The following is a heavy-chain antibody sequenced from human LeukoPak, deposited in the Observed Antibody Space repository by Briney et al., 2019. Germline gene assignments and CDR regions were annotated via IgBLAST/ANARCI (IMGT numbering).Heavy chain of an antibody. CDR3: AREEKLRFLERLPSNMDV. CDR2: ISANNGNT. J-gene: IGHJ6*02. D-gene: IGHD3-3*01. V-gene: IGHV1-18*01. Sequence: ASVKVSCKASGYIFANYVINWERQAPGQGLEWMGWISANNGNTNYAQSLLGRVTMTTDTSTSTAYMELTGLRSDDTAVYYCAREEKLRFLERLPSNMDVWGQGTTVIVSS. CDR1: GYIFANYV.